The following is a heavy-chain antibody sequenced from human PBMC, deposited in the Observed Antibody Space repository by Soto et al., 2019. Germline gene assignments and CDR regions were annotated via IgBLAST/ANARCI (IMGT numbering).Heavy chain of an antibody. J-gene: IGHJ6*02. CDR3: ARVASYYYYGMDV. CDR2: IYHSGST. V-gene: IGHV4-30-2*01. CDR1: GGSISSGGYS. Sequence: NPSETLSLTCAVSGGSISSGGYSWSWIRQPPGKGLEWIGYIYHSGSTYYNPSLKSRVTISVDRSKNQFSLKLSSVTAADTAVYYCARVASYYYYGMDVWGQGTMVTVSS.